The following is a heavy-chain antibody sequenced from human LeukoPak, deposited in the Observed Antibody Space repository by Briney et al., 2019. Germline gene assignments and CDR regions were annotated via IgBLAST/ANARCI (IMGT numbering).Heavy chain of an antibody. CDR3: SKVYYYDSSGYYYGLAYYFDY. CDR2: ISSSSSYI. J-gene: IGHJ4*02. D-gene: IGHD3-22*01. Sequence: PGGSLRLSCAASGFTFSSYSMNWVRQAPGKGLEWVSSISSSSSYIYYADSVKGRFTISRDNSKNTLYLQMNSLRAEDTAVYYCSKVYYYDSSGYYYGLAYYFDYWGQGTLVTVSS. V-gene: IGHV3-21*04. CDR1: GFTFSSYS.